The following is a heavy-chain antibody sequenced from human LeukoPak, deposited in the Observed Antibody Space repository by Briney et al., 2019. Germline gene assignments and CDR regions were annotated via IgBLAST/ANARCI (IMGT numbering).Heavy chain of an antibody. J-gene: IGHJ6*03. CDR1: GFTFSSYA. Sequence: GGSLRLSCTASGFTFSSYAMSWVRQAPGQGLEWISTITPSGGNTYHADSVKGRFTISRDNAKNSLYLQMNSLRAEDTAVYYCARVAVAGTLYYYYYMDVWGKGTTVTVSS. D-gene: IGHD6-19*01. CDR3: ARVAVAGTLYYYYYMDV. CDR2: ITPSGGNT. V-gene: IGHV3-23*01.